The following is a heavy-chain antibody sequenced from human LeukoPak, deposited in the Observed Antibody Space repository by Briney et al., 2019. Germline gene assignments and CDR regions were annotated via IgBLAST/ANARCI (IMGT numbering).Heavy chain of an antibody. CDR3: ARPGDSSGYYFKGTSSFDI. CDR2: MNPNSGNT. D-gene: IGHD3-22*01. Sequence: ASVKVSCKASGYTFTSYDINWVRQATGQGLEWMGWMNPNSGNTGYAQKFQGRVTMTRDTSISTAYMELSSLRSEDTAVYYCARPGDSSGYYFKGTSSFDIWGQGTMVTVSS. V-gene: IGHV1-8*01. CDR1: GYTFTSYD. J-gene: IGHJ3*02.